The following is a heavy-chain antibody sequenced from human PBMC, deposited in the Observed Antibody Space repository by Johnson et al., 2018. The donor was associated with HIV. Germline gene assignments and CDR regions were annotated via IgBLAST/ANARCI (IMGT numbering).Heavy chain of an antibody. CDR2: ISGSGGST. J-gene: IGHJ3*01. CDR1: GFTFSTYA. CDR3: ARACRDGYTCDVYDV. Sequence: VQLVESGGGVVHPGRSLRLSCVGSGFTFSTYALSWVRQAPGKGLEWVSAISGSGGSTYYADSVHGRFTISRDNSKNTLYLQMNSLRAEDTALYYCARACRDGYTCDVYDVWGQGTMVTVSS. D-gene: IGHD5-24*01. V-gene: IGHV3-23*04.